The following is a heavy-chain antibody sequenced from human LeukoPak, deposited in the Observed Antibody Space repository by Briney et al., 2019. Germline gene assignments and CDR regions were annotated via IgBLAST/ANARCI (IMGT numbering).Heavy chain of an antibody. CDR1: GFTFTSYD. V-gene: IGHV3-30-3*01. J-gene: IGHJ5*02. Sequence: GGSLRLSCAASGFTFTSYDMHWVRQAPGKGLEWVAGISFDGSKKYYADSVKGRLTISRDNSKNTMYLQMNSLRAEDMAVYYCARIYLKQASASWGQGTLVTVSS. CDR3: ARIYLKQASAS. D-gene: IGHD3-10*01. CDR2: ISFDGSKK.